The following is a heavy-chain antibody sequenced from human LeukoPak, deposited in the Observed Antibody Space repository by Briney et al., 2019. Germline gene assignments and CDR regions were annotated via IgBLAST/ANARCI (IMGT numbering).Heavy chain of an antibody. Sequence: ASVKVSCKASGGTFSSYAISWVRQAPGQGLEWMGWINPNSGGTNYAQKFQGRVTMTRDTSTSTAYMELSRLRSDDTAVYYCAYDSGGFDPWGQGTLVTVSS. CDR3: AYDSGGFDP. V-gene: IGHV1-2*02. CDR1: GGTFSSYA. J-gene: IGHJ5*02. CDR2: INPNSGGT. D-gene: IGHD3-10*01.